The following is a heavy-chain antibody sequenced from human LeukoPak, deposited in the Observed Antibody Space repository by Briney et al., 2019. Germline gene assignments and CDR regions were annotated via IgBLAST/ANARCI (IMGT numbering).Heavy chain of an antibody. D-gene: IGHD4-17*01. CDR1: GFTVSSNY. CDR2: IYSGGST. CDR3: ARDPSRDYAFDY. J-gene: IGHJ4*02. V-gene: IGHV3-66*01. Sequence: GGSLRLSCAASGFTVSSNYMSWVRQAPGKGLEWVSVIYSGGSTYYADSVKGRFTISRDNSKNTLYRQMNSLRAEDTAVYYCARDPSRDYAFDYWGQGTLVTVSS.